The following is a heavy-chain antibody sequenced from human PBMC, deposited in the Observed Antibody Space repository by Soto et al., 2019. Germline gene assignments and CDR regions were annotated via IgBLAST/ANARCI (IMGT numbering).Heavy chain of an antibody. CDR1: GFSFSSLA. J-gene: IGHJ4*02. Sequence: PGGSLRLSCAASGFSFSSLAMSWVRQAPGKGLEWVSSISGRGVDTLYADSVKGRFTISRDNSRNALYLQVNSLRAEDTAVYYRAKDQTDVTLFDYWGQGTLVTVSS. CDR3: AKDQTDVTLFDY. CDR2: ISGRGVDT. V-gene: IGHV3-23*01. D-gene: IGHD2-21*02.